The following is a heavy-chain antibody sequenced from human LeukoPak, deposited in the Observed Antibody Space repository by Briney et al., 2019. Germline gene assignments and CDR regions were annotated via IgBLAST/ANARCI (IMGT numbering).Heavy chain of an antibody. CDR1: GGSSSGYY. V-gene: IGHV4-34*01. D-gene: IGHD2-8*01. CDR3: ARVSVYAMYYYYYYMDV. CDR2: INHSGST. J-gene: IGHJ6*03. Sequence: SETLTLTCAAYGGSSSGYYWSWIRQPPGKVLEWIGEINHSGSTNYNPSLKSRVTISVDTSKNQFSLKLSSVTAADTAVYYCARVSVYAMYYYYYYMDVWGKGTTVTVSS.